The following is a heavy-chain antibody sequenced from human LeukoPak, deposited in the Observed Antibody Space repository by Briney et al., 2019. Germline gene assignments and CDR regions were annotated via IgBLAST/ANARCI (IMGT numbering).Heavy chain of an antibody. D-gene: IGHD3-10*01. CDR3: ASYYASGVSAYNYYGMDV. CDR2: MSHNRGT. J-gene: IGHJ6*04. V-gene: IGHV4-38-2*01. Sequence: SETLSLTCAVSGHSISTGYYCGWIRQPPGKGLEWIGSMSHNRGTYYNPSLKSRVTISMDTSKSQISLRLTSVTAADTAVYYCASYYASGVSAYNYYGMDVWGKGTTVTVSS. CDR1: GHSISTGYY.